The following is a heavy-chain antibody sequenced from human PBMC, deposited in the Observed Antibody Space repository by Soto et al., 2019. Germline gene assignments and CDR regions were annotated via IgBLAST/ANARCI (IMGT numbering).Heavy chain of an antibody. CDR2: ISGSGGST. Sequence: GGSLRLSCAASGFTFSSYAMSWVRQAPGKGLEWVSAISGSGGSTYYADSVKGRFTISRDNSKNTLYLQMNNLSAEDMAVYYCAKDRYCSGGSCYSEWAFDIWGQGTMVTVSS. J-gene: IGHJ3*02. CDR1: GFTFSSYA. CDR3: AKDRYCSGGSCYSEWAFDI. V-gene: IGHV3-23*01. D-gene: IGHD2-15*01.